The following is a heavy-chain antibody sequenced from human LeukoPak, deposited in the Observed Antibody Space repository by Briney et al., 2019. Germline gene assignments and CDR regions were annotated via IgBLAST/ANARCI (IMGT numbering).Heavy chain of an antibody. J-gene: IGHJ4*02. V-gene: IGHV4-59*01. CDR1: GGSISTYY. Sequence: SETLSLTCTVSGGSISTYYWNWIRQPPGKGLEWIGYIYYSGSTNYNPSLKSRVTISVDTSKNQFSLNLISVTAADTAVYYCARGGIRQTFDNWGQGTLVTVSS. CDR3: ARGGIRQTFDN. D-gene: IGHD3-3*02. CDR2: IYYSGST.